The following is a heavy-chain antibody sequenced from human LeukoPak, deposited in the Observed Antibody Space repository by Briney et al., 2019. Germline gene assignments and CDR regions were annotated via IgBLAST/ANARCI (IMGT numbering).Heavy chain of an antibody. CDR2: INPNNGGT. CDR1: GYTFTAYY. Sequence: ASVKVSCKASGYTFTAYYMHWVRQAPGQGPEWMGRINPNNGGTNYAQKFQGRVTMTRDTSIGTAYMELSRLGSDDTAIYYCARDIASLTMIRGVEQNDYWGQGTLVTVSS. CDR3: ARDIASLTMIRGVEQNDY. V-gene: IGHV1-2*06. D-gene: IGHD3-10*01. J-gene: IGHJ4*02.